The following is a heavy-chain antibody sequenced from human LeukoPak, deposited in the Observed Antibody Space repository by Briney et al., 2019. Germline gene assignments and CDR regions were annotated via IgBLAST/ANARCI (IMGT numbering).Heavy chain of an antibody. CDR2: ISWNSGSI. CDR3: AKDATDILAFDY. CDR1: GFSFDDYA. V-gene: IGHV3-9*01. J-gene: IGHJ4*02. D-gene: IGHD3-9*01. Sequence: AGGSLRLSCAASGFSFDDYAMHWVRQAPGKGLEWVSGISWNSGSIGSADSVKGRFTISRDNAKNSLYLQMNSLRAEDTALYYCAKDATDILAFDYWGQGTLVTVSS.